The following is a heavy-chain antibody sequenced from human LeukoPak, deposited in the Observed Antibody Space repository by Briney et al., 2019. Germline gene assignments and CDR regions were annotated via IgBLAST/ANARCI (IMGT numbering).Heavy chain of an antibody. CDR1: GYTFTGYY. CDR2: INPNSGGT. J-gene: IGHJ4*02. D-gene: IGHD6-13*01. CDR3: AREAAIAAAVSDY. Sequence: ASVKVSCKASGYTFTGYYMHWVRQAPGQGLEWMGWINPNSGGTNYAQKFQGRVTMTRDTSISTAYMELSRPRSDDTAVYYCAREAAIAAAVSDYWGQGTLVTVSS. V-gene: IGHV1-2*02.